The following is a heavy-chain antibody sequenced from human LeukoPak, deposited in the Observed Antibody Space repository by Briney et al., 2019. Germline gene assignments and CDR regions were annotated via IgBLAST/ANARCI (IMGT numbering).Heavy chain of an antibody. V-gene: IGHV3-30-3*01. J-gene: IGHJ3*02. CDR1: GFTFSSYA. CDR3: ARDTYDFWRGSDAFDI. CDR2: ISYDGSNK. Sequence: GRSLRLFCAASGFTFSSYAMHWVRQAPGKGLEWVAVISYDGSNKYYADSVKGRFTISRDNSKNTLYLQMNSLRAEDTAVYYCARDTYDFWRGSDAFDIWGQGTMVTVSS. D-gene: IGHD3-3*01.